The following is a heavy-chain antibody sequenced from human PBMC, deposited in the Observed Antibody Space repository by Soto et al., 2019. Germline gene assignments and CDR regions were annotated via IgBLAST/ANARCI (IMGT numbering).Heavy chain of an antibody. Sequence: QLQLQESGPGLVKPSETLSLTCTVTGGPISSSGDYWGWVRQTPGKGLEWVGTISNSGSTYYNPSIMSRATISVDTSKKQFSLRLISVTAADTAVYYCARGLSSSAYLDYWGQVTLVTVSS. CDR1: GGPISSSGDY. CDR3: ARGLSSSAYLDY. D-gene: IGHD6-19*01. J-gene: IGHJ4*02. V-gene: IGHV4-39*01. CDR2: ISNSGST.